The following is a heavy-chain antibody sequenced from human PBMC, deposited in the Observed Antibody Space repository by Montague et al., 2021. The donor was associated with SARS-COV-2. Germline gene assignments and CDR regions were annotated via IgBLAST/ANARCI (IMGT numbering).Heavy chain of an antibody. CDR1: GGSITSSAYF. CDR3: ASVGSPAVCGGDCYLRYYGTDV. J-gene: IGHJ6*02. D-gene: IGHD2-21*02. CDR2: IYYSGNT. Sequence: SETLSLTCTVSGGSITSSAYFWSWIRQSPGKGLEWIGTIYYSGNTYSNPSLKSRLTISMDTSKSQVSLKINSVTAADTAVYFCASVGSPAVCGGDCYLRYYGTDVWGQGTRVTVSS. V-gene: IGHV4-39*01.